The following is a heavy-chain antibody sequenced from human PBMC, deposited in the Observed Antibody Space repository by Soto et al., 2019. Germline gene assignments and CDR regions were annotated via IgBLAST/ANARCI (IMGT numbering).Heavy chain of an antibody. CDR2: ISYDGSNK. Sequence: GRPLRLSCAASGFTFSSYAMHRVRQDPGKGLEWVAVISYDGSNKYYADSVKGRFTISRDNSKNTLYLQMNSLRAEDTDVYYCARGLGWSWVVDYWGQGTLVTVSS. D-gene: IGHD6-19*01. J-gene: IGHJ4*02. CDR1: GFTFSSYA. V-gene: IGHV3-30-3*01. CDR3: ARGLGWSWVVDY.